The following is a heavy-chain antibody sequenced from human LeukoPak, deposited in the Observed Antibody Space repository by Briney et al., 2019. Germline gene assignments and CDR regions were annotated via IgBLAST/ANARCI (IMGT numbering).Heavy chain of an antibody. CDR3: STVQLERSRSFYCYMDV. Sequence: GGSLRLSCTTSGFSSDDFAMSWLRQAPGKGLEWITSIRSRSYGGTTDYAASVRGRFSISRDASKSIAYLQVNSLKPEDTAVYFCSTVQLERSRSFYCYMDVWGKGTTVTVSS. V-gene: IGHV3-49*03. J-gene: IGHJ6*03. CDR1: GFSSDDFA. D-gene: IGHD1-1*01. CDR2: IRSRSYGGTT.